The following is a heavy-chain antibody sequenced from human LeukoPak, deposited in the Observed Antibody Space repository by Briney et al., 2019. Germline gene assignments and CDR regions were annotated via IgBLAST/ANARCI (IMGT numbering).Heavy chain of an antibody. Sequence: SSETLSLTCTVSGGSISSYYWSWIRQPPGKGLEWIGYIYYSGSTNYNPSLKSRVTTSVDTSKNQFSLKLSSVTAADTAVYYCARVLGWRIAFDIWGQGTMVTVSS. CDR1: GGSISSYY. V-gene: IGHV4-59*01. CDR3: ARVLGWRIAFDI. D-gene: IGHD7-27*01. J-gene: IGHJ3*02. CDR2: IYYSGST.